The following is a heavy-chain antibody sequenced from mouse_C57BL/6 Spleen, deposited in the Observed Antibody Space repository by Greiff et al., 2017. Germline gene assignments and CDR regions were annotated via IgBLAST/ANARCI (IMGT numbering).Heavy chain of an antibody. CDR3: ARGYDSYYFDY. CDR2: ISGGGGNT. CDR1: GFTFSSYT. V-gene: IGHV5-9*01. Sequence: EVMLVESGGGLVKPGGSLKLSCAASGFTFSSYTMSWVRQTPEKRLEWVATISGGGGNTYYPDSVKGRFTISRDNAKNTLYLQMSSLRSEDTALYYCARGYDSYYFDYWGQGTTLTVSS. D-gene: IGHD2-4*01. J-gene: IGHJ2*01.